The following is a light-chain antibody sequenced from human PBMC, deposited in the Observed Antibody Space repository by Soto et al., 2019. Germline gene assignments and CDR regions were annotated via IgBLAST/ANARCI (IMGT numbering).Light chain of an antibody. CDR1: QSVSNNY. V-gene: IGKV3-20*01. CDR3: QQSGRSGT. J-gene: IGKJ1*01. Sequence: LTQSPGTVSLTPGERATLSSSASQSVSNNYLAWYQQEPGQAPRLLIYGATNRATGIPDRFSGSGSGTDFTLTISRLEPDDIAVYYSQQSGRSGTFGQGTK. CDR2: GAT.